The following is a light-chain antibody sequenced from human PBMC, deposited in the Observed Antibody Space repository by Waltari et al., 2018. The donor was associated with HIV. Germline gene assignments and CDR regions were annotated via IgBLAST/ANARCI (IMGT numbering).Light chain of an antibody. CDR2: EVS. CDR1: SSDVGGYNL. J-gene: IGLJ2*01. CDR3: CAYAGSTTYVI. V-gene: IGLV2-23*02. Sequence: QSALTQPASVSGSPGQSITISCTGTSSDVGGYNLVSWYQQHPGKAPKLMIYEVSKLPSGVAKRFSGSKSGNTASLTISGLQAEDEADYYCCAYAGSTTYVIFGGGTKLTVL.